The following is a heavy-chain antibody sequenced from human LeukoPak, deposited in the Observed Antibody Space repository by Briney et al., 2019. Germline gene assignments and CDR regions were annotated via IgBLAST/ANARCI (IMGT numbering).Heavy chain of an antibody. CDR1: GGTFSSYA. D-gene: IGHD3-10*01. CDR2: IIPIFGTA. Sequence: SVKVSCKASGGTFSSYAISWVRQAPGQGLEWMGGIIPIFGTANYAQKFQGRVTITADKSTSTAYMELSGLRSEDTAVYYCASAAASYGSGSYVDYWGQGTLVTVSS. J-gene: IGHJ4*02. V-gene: IGHV1-69*06. CDR3: ASAAASYGSGSYVDY.